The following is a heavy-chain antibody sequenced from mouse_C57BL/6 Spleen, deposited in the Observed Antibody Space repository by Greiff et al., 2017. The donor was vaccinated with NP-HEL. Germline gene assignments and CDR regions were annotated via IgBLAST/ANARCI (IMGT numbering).Heavy chain of an antibody. D-gene: IGHD1-1*01. V-gene: IGHV1-55*01. Sequence: QVQLQQPGAELVKPGASVKMSCKASGYTFTSYWITWVKQRPGQGLEWIGDIYPGSGSTNYNEKFKSKATLTVDTSSSTAYMQLSSLTSEDSAVYYCARDYYGPYYFDYWGQGTTLTVSS. CDR2: IYPGSGST. CDR1: GYTFTSYW. J-gene: IGHJ2*01. CDR3: ARDYYGPYYFDY.